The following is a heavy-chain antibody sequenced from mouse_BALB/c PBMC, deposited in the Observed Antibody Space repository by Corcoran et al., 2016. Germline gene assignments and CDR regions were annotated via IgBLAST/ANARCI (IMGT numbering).Heavy chain of an antibody. CDR2: INPYNGGT. J-gene: IGHJ3*01. V-gene: IGHV1-18*01. CDR1: GYSFTGYT. CDR3: ARGTTAALTGFAY. Sequence: EVQLQQSGPELVKPGASMKISCKASGYSFTGYTMNWVKQSHGKNLEWIGLINPYNGGTSYNQKFKGKATLTVDKSSSTAYMELLRLTSEDSAVYDCARGTTAALTGFAYWGQGTLVTVSA. D-gene: IGHD1-2*01.